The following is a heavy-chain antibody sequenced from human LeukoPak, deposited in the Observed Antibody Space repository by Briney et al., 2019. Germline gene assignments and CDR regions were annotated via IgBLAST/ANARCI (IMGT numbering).Heavy chain of an antibody. CDR1: GYTFTTYD. CDR2: MNPNSGNT. CDR3: ARGGGSGHKENWFDP. Sequence: ASVKVTCKASGYTFTTYDINWVRQATGQGLEWMGWMNPNSGNTGYTQKFQGRVTMTRNTSISTAYMELSSLRSEDTAVYYCARGGGSGHKENWFDPWGQGTLVTVSS. V-gene: IGHV1-8*01. D-gene: IGHD6-19*01. J-gene: IGHJ5*02.